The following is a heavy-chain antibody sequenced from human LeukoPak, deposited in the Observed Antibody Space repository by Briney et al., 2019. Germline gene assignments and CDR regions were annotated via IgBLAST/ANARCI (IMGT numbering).Heavy chain of an antibody. CDR1: GYTFTGYY. J-gene: IGHJ4*02. V-gene: IGHV1-2*02. D-gene: IGHD6-19*01. CDR2: INPNSGGT. CDR3: ARDSYPGQWLAPNDY. Sequence: ASVKVSCKASGYTFTGYYMHWVRQAPGQGFEWMGWINPNSGGTNYAQKFQGRVTMTRDTSISTAYMELSRLRSDDTAVYYCARDSYPGQWLAPNDYWGQGTLVTVSS.